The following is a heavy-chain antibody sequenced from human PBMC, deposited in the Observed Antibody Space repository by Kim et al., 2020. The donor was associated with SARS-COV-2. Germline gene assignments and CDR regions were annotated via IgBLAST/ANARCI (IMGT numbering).Heavy chain of an antibody. CDR2: TYHSGST. CDR1: GDSVSSSKW. CDR3: ARGFSPDYYDRPGGKWFDT. V-gene: IGHV4-4*02. D-gene: IGHD3-22*01. J-gene: IGHJ5*02. Sequence: SETLSLTCTVSGDSVSSSKWWSWVRQAPGRGLEWIGETYHSGSTLANPSLQSRVAMSVDKSNNQISLKLTSVTAADTAVYYCARGFSPDYYDRPGGKWFDTWGQGIPVTVSS.